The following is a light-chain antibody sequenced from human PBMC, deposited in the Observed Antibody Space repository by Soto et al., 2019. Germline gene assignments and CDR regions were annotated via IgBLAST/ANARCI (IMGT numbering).Light chain of an antibody. Sequence: DLQMTQSPSSLSASVGDRVTISCQASQDITNYLNWYQQKPGKAPKLLIYDASNLETGVPSRFSGSGSGTDFTFTISSLQPEDIATYYCQQYDNVPPMYTFGQGTKVEIK. CDR3: QQYDNVPPMYT. CDR2: DAS. J-gene: IGKJ2*01. V-gene: IGKV1-33*01. CDR1: QDITNY.